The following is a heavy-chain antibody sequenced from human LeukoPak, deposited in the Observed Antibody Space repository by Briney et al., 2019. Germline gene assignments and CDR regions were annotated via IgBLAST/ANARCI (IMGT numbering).Heavy chain of an antibody. Sequence: GGSLRLSCAASGFTFSSYAMHWVRQAPGKGLEWVAVISYDGSDKYYADSVKGRFTISRDNSKNTLYLQMNSLRAEDTAAYYCARAVSSDTAMVTHFDYWGQGTLVTVSS. D-gene: IGHD5-18*01. CDR2: ISYDGSDK. CDR3: ARAVSSDTAMVTHFDY. CDR1: GFTFSSYA. V-gene: IGHV3-30*04. J-gene: IGHJ4*02.